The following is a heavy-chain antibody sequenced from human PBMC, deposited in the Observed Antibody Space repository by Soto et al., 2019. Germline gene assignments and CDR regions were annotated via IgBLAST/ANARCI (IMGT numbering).Heavy chain of an antibody. D-gene: IGHD5-18*01. V-gene: IGHV3-30-3*01. Sequence: GESLKISCAVSGFTFSSYAMHRVRQAPGKGLEWVAVISYDGSNKYYADSVKGRFTISRDNSKNTLYLQMNSLRAEDTAVYYCARDVNVRIHLWFGYWGQGTLVTGTS. J-gene: IGHJ4*02. CDR2: ISYDGSNK. CDR1: GFTFSSYA. CDR3: ARDVNVRIHLWFGY.